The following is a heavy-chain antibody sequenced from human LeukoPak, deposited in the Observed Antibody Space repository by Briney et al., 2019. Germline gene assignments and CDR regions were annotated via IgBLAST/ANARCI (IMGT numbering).Heavy chain of an antibody. J-gene: IGHJ4*02. CDR2: ISGSGGDT. D-gene: IGHD3-9*01. CDR1: GFTFSSYA. V-gene: IGHV3-23*01. Sequence: GGSLRLSCAASGFTFSSYAMSWVRQAPGKGLVWVSAISGSGGDTYYADSVKGRFTISRDNSKNTLYLQMYSLRAEDTALYYCAKGGLRYFDSWGQGTLVTVSS. CDR3: AKGGLRYFDS.